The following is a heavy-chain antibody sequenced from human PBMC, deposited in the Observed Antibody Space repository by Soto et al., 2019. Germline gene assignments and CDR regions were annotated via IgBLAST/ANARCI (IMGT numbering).Heavy chain of an antibody. D-gene: IGHD1-26*01. V-gene: IGHV3-23*01. Sequence: GGSLSLSCAASWFTLTNFGMSWVRQAPGKGLEWVSVVSGSGITTKYADSVKDRFTISRDNSKNTLYLQLNSLRVEDTALYYCAKSQSGSFFAAYDLWGQGTMVNVSS. CDR2: VSGSGITT. J-gene: IGHJ3*01. CDR3: AKSQSGSFFAAYDL. CDR1: WFTLTNFG.